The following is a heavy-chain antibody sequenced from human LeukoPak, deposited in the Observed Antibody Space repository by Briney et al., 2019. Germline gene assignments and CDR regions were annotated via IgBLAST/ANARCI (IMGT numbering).Heavy chain of an antibody. CDR1: GGTFSSYA. CDR2: IFPIFGIA. D-gene: IGHD6-6*01. J-gene: IGHJ6*02. V-gene: IGHV1-69*04. Sequence: SVKVSCKASGGTFSSYAISWVRQAPGQGLEWMGRIFPIFGIANYAQKFQGRVTITADKSTSTAYMELSSLRSEDTAVYYCAGPYSSSSGYYYYGMDVWGQGTTVTVSS. CDR3: AGPYSSSSGYYYYGMDV.